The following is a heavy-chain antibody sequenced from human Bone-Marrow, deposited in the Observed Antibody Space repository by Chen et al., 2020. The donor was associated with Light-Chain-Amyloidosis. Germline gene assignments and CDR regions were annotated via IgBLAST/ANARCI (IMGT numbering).Heavy chain of an antibody. CDR3: AKDGVSVLSGADAFDI. CDR1: GFTFDDYA. D-gene: IGHD6-25*01. V-gene: IGHV3-43*02. J-gene: IGHJ3*02. CDR2: ISGDGGNT. Sequence: EVQLVESGGGVVQPGGSLRLSCAASGFTFDDYAMHWVRQAPGKGLEWVSLISGDGGNTYYADSVKGRFTISRDNSKNSLYLQMNSLRAEDTALYYCAKDGVSVLSGADAFDIWGQGTMVTVSS.